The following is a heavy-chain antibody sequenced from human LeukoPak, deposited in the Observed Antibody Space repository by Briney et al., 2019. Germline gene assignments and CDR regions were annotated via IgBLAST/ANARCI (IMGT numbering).Heavy chain of an antibody. Sequence: ASVKVSCKASGGTFSSYTISWVRQAPGQGLEWMGRIIPILGIAIYAQKFQGRVTITADKSTSTAYMELSSLRSEDTAVYYCASEMVYAADYWGQGTLVTVSS. J-gene: IGHJ4*02. CDR2: IIPILGIA. V-gene: IGHV1-69*02. CDR1: GGTFSSYT. D-gene: IGHD2-8*01. CDR3: ASEMVYAADY.